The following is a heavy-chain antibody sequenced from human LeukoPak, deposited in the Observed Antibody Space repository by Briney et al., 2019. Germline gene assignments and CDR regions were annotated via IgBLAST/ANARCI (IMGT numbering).Heavy chain of an antibody. CDR3: ARERRWLLDY. D-gene: IGHD5-24*01. CDR2: ISSSSSTI. J-gene: IGHJ4*02. Sequence: GGSLRLSCAASGFTFSSYSMNWVRQAPGKGLEWVSYISSSSSTIYYADSVKGRFTISRDNAKNSLYLQMNSLRAEDTAVYYCARERRWLLDYWGQGTLVTVSS. CDR1: GFTFSSYS. V-gene: IGHV3-48*01.